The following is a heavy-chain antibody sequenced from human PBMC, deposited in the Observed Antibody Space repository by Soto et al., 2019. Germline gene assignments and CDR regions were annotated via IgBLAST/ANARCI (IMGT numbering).Heavy chain of an antibody. CDR2: ISGSGGST. Sequence: GSLRLSCAASGFTFSSYAMSWVRQAPGKGLEWVSAISGSGGSTYYADSVKGRFTISRDNSKNTLYLQMNSLRAEDTAVYYCAKVPITIFGVVGGMDVWGQGTTVTVSS. CDR3: AKVPITIFGVVGGMDV. V-gene: IGHV3-23*01. D-gene: IGHD3-3*01. J-gene: IGHJ6*02. CDR1: GFTFSSYA.